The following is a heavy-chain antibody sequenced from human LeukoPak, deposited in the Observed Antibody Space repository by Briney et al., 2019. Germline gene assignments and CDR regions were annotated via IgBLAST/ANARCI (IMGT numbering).Heavy chain of an antibody. V-gene: IGHV3-11*03. D-gene: IGHD3-10*01. J-gene: IGHJ4*02. Sequence: PGGSLRLSCAASGFIFSDYSMSWIRQAPGKGLQWASYISTHSTYTHYADSVRGRFTISRDNAKNSLYLQMKSLRAEDTAVYYFATCYYASGSSDWGQGTLVTVSS. CDR2: ISTHSTYT. CDR3: ATCYYASGSSD. CDR1: GFIFSDYS.